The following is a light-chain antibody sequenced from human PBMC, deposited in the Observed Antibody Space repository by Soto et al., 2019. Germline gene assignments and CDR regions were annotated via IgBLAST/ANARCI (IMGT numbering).Light chain of an antibody. CDR3: NSYAGSNSFV. J-gene: IGLJ1*01. CDR2: EVN. V-gene: IGLV2-8*01. CDR1: SSDVGAYNY. Sequence: QSALTQPPSASGSPGQSVTISSTGTSSDVGAYNYVSWYQQHPGKAPKLVIFEVNQRPSGVPDRFSGSKSGNTASLTVSGLQTEDEADYYCNSYAGSNSFVFGTGTKLTVL.